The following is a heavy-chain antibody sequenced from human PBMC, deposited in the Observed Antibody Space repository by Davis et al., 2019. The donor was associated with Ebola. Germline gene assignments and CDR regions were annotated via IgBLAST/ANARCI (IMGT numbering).Heavy chain of an antibody. Sequence: GESLKISCAASGFTFSSHWMHWVRQAPGKGLVWVSRINSDGSITTYADSVKGRFTISRDNAKNTLFLRMNSLRADDTGIYYRVGDYYYGMDVWGQGTTVTVSS. CDR3: VGDYYYGMDV. CDR1: GFTFSSHW. J-gene: IGHJ6*02. CDR2: INSDGSIT. V-gene: IGHV3-74*01.